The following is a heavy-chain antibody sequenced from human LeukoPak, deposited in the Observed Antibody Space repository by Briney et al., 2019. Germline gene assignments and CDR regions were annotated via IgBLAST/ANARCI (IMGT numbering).Heavy chain of an antibody. CDR3: AQGTLPPSGDKYFFDY. J-gene: IGHJ4*02. D-gene: IGHD2-15*01. Sequence: PGGSLRLSCAASAYTFSSYSMNWVRQAPGKGLEWVSTISGSGGSTYCAHSVKGRFTISRDDSKNTLYLQMNSLRAEDTAVYSCAQGTLPPSGDKYFFDYWGPGTLVTVSS. V-gene: IGHV3-23*01. CDR1: AYTFSSYS. CDR2: ISGSGGST.